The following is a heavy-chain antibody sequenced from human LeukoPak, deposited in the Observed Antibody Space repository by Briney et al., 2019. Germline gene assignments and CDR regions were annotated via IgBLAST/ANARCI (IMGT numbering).Heavy chain of an antibody. CDR1: GGSISSSSYY. CDR2: IYYSGST. CDR3: ARHGYCSSTSCSLYFDY. J-gene: IGHJ4*02. Sequence: SETLSLTCTVSGGSISSSSYYWGWIRQPPGKGLEWIGSIYYSGSTYYNPSLKSRVTISVDTSKNQFSLKLSSVTAADTAVYYCARHGYCSSTSCSLYFDYWGQGTLVTVSS. D-gene: IGHD2-2*03. V-gene: IGHV4-39*01.